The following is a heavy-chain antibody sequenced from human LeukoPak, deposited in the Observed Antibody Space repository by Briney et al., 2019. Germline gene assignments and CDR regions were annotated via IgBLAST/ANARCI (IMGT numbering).Heavy chain of an antibody. CDR3: ARHKDYYYSYMDV. J-gene: IGHJ6*03. CDR1: GGSISNSRDY. V-gene: IGHV4-39*01. Sequence: SETLSLTCTVSGGSISNSRDYWAWIRQPPGKGLEWIGTIYYSGSTYYNPSLTSRVTISVDTSKNQFSLKLSSVTAADTAVYYCARHKDYYYSYMDVWGKGTTVTISS. CDR2: IYYSGST.